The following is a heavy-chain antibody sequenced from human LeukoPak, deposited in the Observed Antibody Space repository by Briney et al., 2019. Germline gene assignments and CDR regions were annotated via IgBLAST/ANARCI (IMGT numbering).Heavy chain of an antibody. V-gene: IGHV4-34*01. Sequence: SETLSLTCAVYGGSFSGYYWSWIRQPPGKGLEWIGSIYYSGNTYYNASLKSQVSISIDTSKNQFSLRLTSVTAADTAVYYCARQTGSGLFILPGGQGTLVTVSS. D-gene: IGHD3/OR15-3a*01. CDR3: ARQTGSGLFILP. J-gene: IGHJ4*02. CDR2: IYYSGNT. CDR1: GGSFSGYY.